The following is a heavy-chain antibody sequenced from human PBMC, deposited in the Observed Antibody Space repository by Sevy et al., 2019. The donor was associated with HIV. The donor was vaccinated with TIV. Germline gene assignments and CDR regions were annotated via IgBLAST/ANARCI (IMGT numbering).Heavy chain of an antibody. CDR2: LKSKADGGTV. CDR3: TRWKGLQSIFHY. Sequence: GGSLRLSCTTSGFTFGDYAMNWVRQAPGKGLEWVAFLKSKADGGTVDHAASVKGRFTMSRDDSKSIAYLPMNDLTTEDTGVYYCTRWKGLQSIFHYWGQRALVTVSS. CDR1: GFTFGDYA. V-gene: IGHV3-49*04. J-gene: IGHJ4*02. D-gene: IGHD1-1*01.